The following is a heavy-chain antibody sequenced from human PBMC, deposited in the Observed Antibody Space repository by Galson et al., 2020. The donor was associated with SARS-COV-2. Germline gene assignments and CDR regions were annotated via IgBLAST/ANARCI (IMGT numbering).Heavy chain of an antibody. Sequence: GGSLRLSCAASGFTFSTYSMNWVRQAPGKGLEWVSTISTTSSYIYYADSVKGRFTISRDNAENSLYLQMNSLRVEDTAVYFCAREIPSIATRLDRGDAYDVWGRGTLVIVSS. CDR3: AREIPSIATRLDRGDAYDV. D-gene: IGHD6-6*01. V-gene: IGHV3-21*01. CDR1: GFTFSTYS. CDR2: ISTTSSYI. J-gene: IGHJ3*01.